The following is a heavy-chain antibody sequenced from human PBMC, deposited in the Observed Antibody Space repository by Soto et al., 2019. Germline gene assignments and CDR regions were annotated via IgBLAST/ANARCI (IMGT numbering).Heavy chain of an antibody. CDR3: AKDYSVGVTYSFVDY. D-gene: IGHD1-26*01. CDR2: ISYDGTNK. Sequence: QVQLVESGGGVVQPGRSLILSCEASGFTFSTYGIHWVRQAPGKGLEWVAGISYDGTNKYYADSVKGRFTISRDNSRNTLDLSVSSLRPDDTAVYYCAKDYSVGVTYSFVDYWGQGTLVTVTS. CDR1: GFTFSTYG. J-gene: IGHJ4*02. V-gene: IGHV3-30*18.